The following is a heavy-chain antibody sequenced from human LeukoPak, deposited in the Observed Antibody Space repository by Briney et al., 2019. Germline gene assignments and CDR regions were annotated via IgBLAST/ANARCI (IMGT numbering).Heavy chain of an antibody. V-gene: IGHV3-23*01. CDR3: AKRGYSYGGRTGFDP. CDR1: GFTFSSYA. D-gene: IGHD5-18*01. J-gene: IGHJ5*02. CDR2: ISGSGGST. Sequence: GGSLRLSGAASGFTFSSYAMSWVRQAPGKGLEWVSAISGSGGSTYYADSVKGRFTISRDNSKNTLYLQMNGLRAEDTAVYYCAKRGYSYGGRTGFDPWGQGTLVTVSS.